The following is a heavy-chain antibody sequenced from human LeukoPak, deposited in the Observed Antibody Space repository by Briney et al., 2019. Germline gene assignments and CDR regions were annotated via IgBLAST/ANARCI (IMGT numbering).Heavy chain of an antibody. Sequence: PETLSLTCTVSGVSISSSNSYWGWIRQPPGKGLEWIGSIYYSGNTYYNASLKSQVSISIDTSKNQFSLRLTSVTAADTAVYYCARQTGSGLFILPGGQGTLVTVSS. CDR1: GVSISSSNSY. CDR2: IYYSGNT. V-gene: IGHV4-39*01. D-gene: IGHD3/OR15-3a*01. J-gene: IGHJ4*02. CDR3: ARQTGSGLFILP.